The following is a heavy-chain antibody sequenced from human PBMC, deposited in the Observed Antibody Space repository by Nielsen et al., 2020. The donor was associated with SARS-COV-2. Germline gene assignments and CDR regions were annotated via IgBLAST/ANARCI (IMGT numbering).Heavy chain of an antibody. CDR2: IYYRSRWFY. J-gene: IGHJ6*02. Sequence: SQTLSLTCVISGDRVSSSSVAWNWIRQSPSRGLEWLGRIYYRSRWFYEYSPSVRRRITIDPDTSKNQFSLQLNSVTSEDTAMYYCTRDPGYYHGMDVWGQGTTVTVSS. CDR3: TRDPGYYHGMDV. V-gene: IGHV6-1*01. CDR1: GDRVSSSSVA.